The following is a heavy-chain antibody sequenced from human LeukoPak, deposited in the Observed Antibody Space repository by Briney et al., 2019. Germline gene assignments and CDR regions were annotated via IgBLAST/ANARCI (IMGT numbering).Heavy chain of an antibody. D-gene: IGHD3-3*01. J-gene: IGHJ6*03. CDR3: ARGDYDFWSGRPLYYYYYMDV. CDR1: GFTFSSYW. Sequence: GGSLRLSCAASGFTFSSYWMHWVRQAPGKGLVWVSRINSDGSSTSYADSVKGRFTISRDNAKNTLYLQMNSLRAEDTAVYYCARGDYDFWSGRPLYYYYYMDVWGKGTTVTVSS. V-gene: IGHV3-74*01. CDR2: INSDGSST.